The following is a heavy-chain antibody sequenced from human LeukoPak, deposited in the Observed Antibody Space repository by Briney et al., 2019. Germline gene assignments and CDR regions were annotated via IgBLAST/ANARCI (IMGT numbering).Heavy chain of an antibody. CDR2: ISKDGSDK. CDR3: ARDYWWNYDY. V-gene: IGHV3-30-3*01. D-gene: IGHD1-7*01. J-gene: IGHJ4*02. Sequence: GSLRLSCAASGFTFSDYAMHWGRQAPGKGLEWVAVISKDGSDKYYPGSVRGRFTISRDNSKNTIYLQMDSLRAEDTAIYYCARDYWWNYDYWGQGTLVTVSS. CDR1: GFTFSDYA.